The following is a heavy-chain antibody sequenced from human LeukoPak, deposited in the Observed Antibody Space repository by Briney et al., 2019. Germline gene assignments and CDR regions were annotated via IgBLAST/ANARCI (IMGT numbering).Heavy chain of an antibody. CDR1: GYTFTTYY. CDR2: INPSGGIT. V-gene: IGHV1-46*01. CDR3: ARDLGPVAGLGELSFEPDY. Sequence: ASVKVSCKASGYTFTTYYMHWVRQAPGQGLERMGIINPSGGITSYAQKFQGRVTMTRDTSTSTVYMELSSLRSEDTAVYYCARDLGPVAGLGELSFEPDYWGQGTLVTVSS. J-gene: IGHJ4*02. D-gene: IGHD3-16*02.